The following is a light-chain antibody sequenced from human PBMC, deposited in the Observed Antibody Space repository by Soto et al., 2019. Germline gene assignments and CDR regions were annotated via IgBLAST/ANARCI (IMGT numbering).Light chain of an antibody. CDR2: DAS. J-gene: IGKJ1*01. V-gene: IGKV3-15*01. Sequence: EIVLTQSPATLSLSPGERATLSCRASQSVSSYLAWYQQKPGQAPRLLISDASTRATGIPVRFSGSGSGTEFTLTISSLQSEDFAVYYCQQFNNWPRTFGQGTKVEIK. CDR1: QSVSSY. CDR3: QQFNNWPRT.